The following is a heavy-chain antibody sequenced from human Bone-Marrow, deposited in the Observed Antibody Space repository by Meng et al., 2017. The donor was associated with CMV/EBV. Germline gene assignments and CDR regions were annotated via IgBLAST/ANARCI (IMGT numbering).Heavy chain of an antibody. D-gene: IGHD3-10*01. J-gene: IGHJ4*02. V-gene: IGHV3-11*01. CDR1: GFTFSDYY. Sequence: GESLKISCAVSGFTFSDYYMSWIRQAPGKGLEWVSYISRGGSTIYYADSVKGRFTISRDNAKNSLYLQMNSLGAEDTAVYYCARVVSWSYYTFDYWGQGTLVTVSS. CDR2: ISRGGSTI. CDR3: ARVVSWSYYTFDY.